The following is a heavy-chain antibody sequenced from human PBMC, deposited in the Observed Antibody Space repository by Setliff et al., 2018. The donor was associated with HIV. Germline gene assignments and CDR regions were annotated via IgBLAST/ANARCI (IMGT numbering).Heavy chain of an antibody. D-gene: IGHD3-10*01. CDR1: GYTFTSYY. Sequence: ASVKVSCKASGYTFTSYYIHWVRQAPGQGLEWMGIINPSGGSTNYAQKFQDRVTMTRDTSTTTVYMDLRSLISEDTAVYYCARARGRLSDFDIWGQGTMVTVSS. CDR2: INPSGGST. J-gene: IGHJ3*02. V-gene: IGHV1-46*01. CDR3: ARARGRLSDFDI.